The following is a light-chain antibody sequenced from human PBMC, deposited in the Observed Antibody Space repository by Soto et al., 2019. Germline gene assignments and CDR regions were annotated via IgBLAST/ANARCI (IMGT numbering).Light chain of an antibody. Sequence: QSVLTQPPSVSGAPGQRVTISCTGSSSNIGAGYDVHWYQQLPGTAPKLLIYGNSNRPSGVPDRFSGSKSGTSASLAITGLRAEDEADYCCQSYDSIRSAVFGGGTKLTVL. V-gene: IGLV1-40*01. CDR3: QSYDSIRSAV. J-gene: IGLJ3*02. CDR1: SSNIGAGYD. CDR2: GNS.